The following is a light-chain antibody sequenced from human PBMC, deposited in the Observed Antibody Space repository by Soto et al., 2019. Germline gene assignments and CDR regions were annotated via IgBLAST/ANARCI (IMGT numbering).Light chain of an antibody. CDR1: QSVSSY. J-gene: IGKJ1*01. Sequence: EIVLTQSPATLSLSPGERATLSCRASQSVSSYLAWYQQKPGQAPRLLIYDASNRATGIPARFSGSGSGTDFTLTINSLEPEDFAVYYCQQRSNWLTFGQGTKVDI. CDR2: DAS. CDR3: QQRSNWLT. V-gene: IGKV3-11*01.